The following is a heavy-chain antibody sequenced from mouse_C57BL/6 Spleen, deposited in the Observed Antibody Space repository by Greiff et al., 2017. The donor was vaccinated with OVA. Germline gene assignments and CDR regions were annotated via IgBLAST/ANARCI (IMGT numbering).Heavy chain of an antibody. CDR2: IYPSDSET. CDR3: ARGGVTLGY. D-gene: IGHD2-2*01. Sequence: VQLQQPGAELVRPGSSVKLSCKASGYTFTSYWMDWVKQRPGQGLEWIGNIYPSDSETHYNQKFKDKATLTVDKSSSTAYMQLSILTSEDAAVYYCARGGVTLGYWGQGTTLTVSS. V-gene: IGHV1-61*01. J-gene: IGHJ2*01. CDR1: GYTFTSYW.